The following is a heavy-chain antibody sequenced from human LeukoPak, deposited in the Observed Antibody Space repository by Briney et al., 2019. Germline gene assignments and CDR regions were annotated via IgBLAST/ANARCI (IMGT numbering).Heavy chain of an antibody. CDR1: GDSISSGSYY. Sequence: PSETLSLTCTVSGDSISSGSYYWSWIRQPAGKGLEWIGRIYTSGSTNYNPSLKSRVTISVDTSKNQFSLKLSSVTAADTAVYYCARVGSSSWYNWFDPWGQGTLVTVSS. D-gene: IGHD6-13*01. J-gene: IGHJ5*02. CDR2: IYTSGST. CDR3: ARVGSSSWYNWFDP. V-gene: IGHV4-61*02.